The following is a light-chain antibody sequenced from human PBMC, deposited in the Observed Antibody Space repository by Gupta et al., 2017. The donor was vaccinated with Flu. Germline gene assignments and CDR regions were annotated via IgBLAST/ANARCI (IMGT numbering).Light chain of an antibody. J-gene: IGKJ1*01. Sequence: SLGERATFNCKSSQNILYNSNNKNYLAWYQQKPGQPPKLLIYWASTRESGVTDRFSGSGSGTDFTLTISSLQAEDVAVYYCQQYYSTPRTFGQGTKVEIK. CDR2: WAS. CDR1: QNILYNSNNKNY. V-gene: IGKV4-1*01. CDR3: QQYYSTPRT.